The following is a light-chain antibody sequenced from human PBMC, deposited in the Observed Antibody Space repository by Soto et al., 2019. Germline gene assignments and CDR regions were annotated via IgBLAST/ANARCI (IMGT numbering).Light chain of an antibody. J-gene: IGKJ1*01. CDR3: QQYHNYPRT. CDR1: QSVSTR. CDR2: DAS. V-gene: IGKV1-5*01. Sequence: DIHMTQSPSTLSASVGDRVTITCRASQSVSTRLAWYQQKPGKAPKFLIYDASSLESGVPSRFSGSGSGTEFTLTISNLQPDDFATYFCQQYHNYPRTFGQGTKVDIK.